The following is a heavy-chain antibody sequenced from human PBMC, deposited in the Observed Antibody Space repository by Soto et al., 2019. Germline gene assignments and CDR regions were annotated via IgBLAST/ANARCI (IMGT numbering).Heavy chain of an antibody. CDR1: GGSISSSNW. J-gene: IGHJ4*02. D-gene: IGHD6-13*01. CDR2: TYHVGIP. CDR3: ARGSTGYSSSWYRY. V-gene: IGHV4-4*02. Sequence: PSETLSLTCTVSGGSISSSNWWTWVRQAPGKGLEWIGETYHVGIPSYNPSLKGRVSISVDTSKNQFSLNLNSLTAAVTSVYYCARGSTGYSSSWYRYWGQGTLVTVSS.